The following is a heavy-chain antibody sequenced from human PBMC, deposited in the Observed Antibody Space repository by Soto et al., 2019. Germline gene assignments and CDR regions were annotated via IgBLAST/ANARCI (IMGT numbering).Heavy chain of an antibody. J-gene: IGHJ1*01. V-gene: IGHV1-18*04. D-gene: IGHD3-22*01. CDR1: GYTFTSYG. CDR2: ISAYNGNT. Sequence: AASVKVSCNASGYTFTSYGISWVRQAPGQGLEWMGWISAYNGNTNYAQKLQGRVTMTTDTSTSTAYMELRSLRSDDTAVYYCARVGYYDSSGKPRHWGQGTLVTVSS. CDR3: ARVGYYDSSGKPRH.